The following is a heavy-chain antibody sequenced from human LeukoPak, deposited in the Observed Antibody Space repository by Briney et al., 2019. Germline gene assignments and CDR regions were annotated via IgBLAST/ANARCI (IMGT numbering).Heavy chain of an antibody. Sequence: ASVKVSCKASGYTFTSYYMHWVRQAPGQGLEWMGIINPSGGSTSYAQKFQGRVTMTRDTSTSTVYMELSSLRSEDTAVYYCAREATNCSGGSCYSEMIYYYYMDVWGKGTTVTISS. CDR3: AREATNCSGGSCYSEMIYYYYMDV. CDR2: INPSGGST. V-gene: IGHV1-46*01. CDR1: GYTFTSYY. J-gene: IGHJ6*03. D-gene: IGHD2-15*01.